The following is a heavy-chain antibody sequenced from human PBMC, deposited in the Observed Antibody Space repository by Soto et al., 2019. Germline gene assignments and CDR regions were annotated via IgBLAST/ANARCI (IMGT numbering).Heavy chain of an antibody. CDR2: IYSGGRN. CDR3: ARGQRFSDWFDP. CDR1: GGSISSSSYY. Sequence: PSETLSLTCTVSGGSISSSSYYWGWIRQPPGKGLEWIGSIYSGGRNNYNPSLKSRVTMSVDTSKNQFSLRLTSVTAADTAVYYCARGQRFSDWFDPWGQGTLVTVSS. D-gene: IGHD3-3*01. V-gene: IGHV4-39*07. J-gene: IGHJ5*02.